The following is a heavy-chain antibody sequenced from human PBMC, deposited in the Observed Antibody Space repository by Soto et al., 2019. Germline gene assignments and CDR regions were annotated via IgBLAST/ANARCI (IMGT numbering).Heavy chain of an antibody. CDR1: GYTLTELS. D-gene: IGHD1-26*01. CDR2: FDPEDGET. Sequence: GASVKVSFKVSGYTLTELSMHWVRQAPGKGLEWMGGFDPEDGETIYAQKFQGRVTMTEDTSTDTAYMELSSLRSEDTAVHYCATAYDSGSYYEGFDIWGQGTMVTVSS. CDR3: ATAYDSGSYYEGFDI. V-gene: IGHV1-24*01. J-gene: IGHJ3*02.